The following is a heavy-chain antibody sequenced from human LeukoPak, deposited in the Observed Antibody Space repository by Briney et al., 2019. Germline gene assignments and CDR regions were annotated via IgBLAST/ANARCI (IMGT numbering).Heavy chain of an antibody. CDR3: ARARDSSWDY. Sequence: GPLRLSCAAPGFTFRSYWMSWFRQAPGKGLEWVANIKHVGGEKYYVDSVKGRFTISRDDAKNSLYLQMNSLRAEDTAVYYCARARDSSWDYWGQGTLVTVSS. D-gene: IGHD6-13*01. J-gene: IGHJ4*02. CDR2: IKHVGGEK. V-gene: IGHV3-7*03. CDR1: GFTFRSYW.